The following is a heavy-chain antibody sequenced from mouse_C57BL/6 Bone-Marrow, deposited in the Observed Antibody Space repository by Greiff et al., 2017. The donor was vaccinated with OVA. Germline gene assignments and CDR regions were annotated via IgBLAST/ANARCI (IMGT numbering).Heavy chain of an antibody. Sequence: SGTVLARPGASVKMSCKTSGYTFTSYWMHWVKQRPGQGLEWIGAIYPGNSDTSYNQKFKGKAKLTAVTSASTAYMELSSLTNEDSAVYYCVHYYGSSWYFDVWGTGTTVTVSS. V-gene: IGHV1-5*01. D-gene: IGHD1-1*01. J-gene: IGHJ1*03. CDR3: VHYYGSSWYFDV. CDR1: GYTFTSYW. CDR2: IYPGNSDT.